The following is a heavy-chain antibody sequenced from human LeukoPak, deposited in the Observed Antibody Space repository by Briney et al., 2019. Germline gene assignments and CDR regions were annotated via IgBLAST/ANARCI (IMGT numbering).Heavy chain of an antibody. D-gene: IGHD6-25*01. V-gene: IGHV3-9*01. Sequence: GGSLRLSCSASGFTFDDYAMHWVRQAPGKGLEWVSGISWNSGSIGYADSVKGRFTISRDNAKNSLYLQMNSLRAEDTALYYCAKDFTCIPAAGDYWGQGTLVTVSS. CDR2: ISWNSGSI. CDR3: AKDFTCIPAAGDY. J-gene: IGHJ4*02. CDR1: GFTFDDYA.